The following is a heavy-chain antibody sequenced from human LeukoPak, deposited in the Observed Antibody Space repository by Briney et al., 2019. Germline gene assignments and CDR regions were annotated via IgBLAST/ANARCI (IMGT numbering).Heavy chain of an antibody. CDR1: GYRFTNYW. D-gene: IGHD2-2*02. Sequence: GESLKISCKGSGYRFTNYWIGWVRQMPGKGLEWMGIIYPGDSDTRYSPSFQGQVTISAVKSISTAYLQWSSLKASDTAIYFCAIGGDSSTSCYRCFNYWGQGTLVTVSS. J-gene: IGHJ4*02. CDR2: IYPGDSDT. CDR3: AIGGDSSTSCYRCFNY. V-gene: IGHV5-51*01.